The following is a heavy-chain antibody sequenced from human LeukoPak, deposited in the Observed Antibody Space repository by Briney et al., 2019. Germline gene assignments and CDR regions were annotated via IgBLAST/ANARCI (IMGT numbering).Heavy chain of an antibody. J-gene: IGHJ4*02. CDR3: AKGGIAAAGTIDY. Sequence: GGSLRLSCAASAFSLNAYNMNWVRQAPGKGLEWVSVIYSGGSTYYADSVKGRFTISRDNSKNTLYLQMNSLRAEDTAVYYCAKGGIAAAGTIDYWGQGTLVTVSS. CDR2: IYSGGST. D-gene: IGHD6-13*01. CDR1: AFSLNAYN. V-gene: IGHV3-53*01.